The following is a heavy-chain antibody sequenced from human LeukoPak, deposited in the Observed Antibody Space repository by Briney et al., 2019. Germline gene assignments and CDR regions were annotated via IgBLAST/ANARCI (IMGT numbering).Heavy chain of an antibody. V-gene: IGHV4-39*02. Sequence: SSETLSLTCTVSGGSISSSSYYWGWIRQPPGKGLEWIGSIFYSGDTYYNASLKSRVTISVDTSKKHFSLKLTSVTSADTAVYYCARRTSGGGLFDYWGQGTLVTVSS. CDR1: GGSISSSSYY. CDR3: ARRTSGGGLFDY. CDR2: IFYSGDT. J-gene: IGHJ4*02. D-gene: IGHD3-10*01.